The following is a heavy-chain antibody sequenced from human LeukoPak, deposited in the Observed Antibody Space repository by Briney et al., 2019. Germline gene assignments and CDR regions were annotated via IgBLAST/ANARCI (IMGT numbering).Heavy chain of an antibody. CDR1: GFTFDDYA. Sequence: GGSLKLSCAASGFTFDDYAMHWVRQAPGKGLQWVSLISWEGDTTYYADSVRGRFTISRDNSRNFLYLHMNSLRTDDTAFYYCTRDTDYGAATNYFDHWGQGTLVSVSS. CDR3: TRDTDYGAATNYFDH. CDR2: ISWEGDTT. D-gene: IGHD4/OR15-4a*01. J-gene: IGHJ4*02. V-gene: IGHV3-43*01.